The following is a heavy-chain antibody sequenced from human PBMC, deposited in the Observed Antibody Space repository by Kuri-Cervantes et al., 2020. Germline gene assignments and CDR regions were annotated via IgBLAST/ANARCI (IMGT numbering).Heavy chain of an antibody. D-gene: IGHD6-19*01. V-gene: IGHV3-11*04. CDR1: GFTFSDYY. Sequence: GESLKISCAASGFTFSDYYMSWIRQAPGKGLEWVSYISSSGSTIYYADSVKGRFTISRDNAKNSLYLQMNSLRAEDTAVYYCARDKSGWYSFDYWCQGTLVTVSS. CDR2: ISSSGSTI. CDR3: ARDKSGWYSFDY. J-gene: IGHJ4*02.